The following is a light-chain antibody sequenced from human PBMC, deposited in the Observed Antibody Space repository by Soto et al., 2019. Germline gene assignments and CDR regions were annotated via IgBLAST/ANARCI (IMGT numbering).Light chain of an antibody. CDR1: SSDVGGYNY. J-gene: IGLJ2*01. Sequence: QSVLTQPASVSGSPGQSITISCTGTSSDVGGYNYVSWYQQHPGKAPKLMIYDVSNRPSGVSNRFYGSKSVNTASLTISGLQAEDEADYYCSSYTSSSTLVFVGGTKLTVL. V-gene: IGLV2-14*01. CDR2: DVS. CDR3: SSYTSSSTLV.